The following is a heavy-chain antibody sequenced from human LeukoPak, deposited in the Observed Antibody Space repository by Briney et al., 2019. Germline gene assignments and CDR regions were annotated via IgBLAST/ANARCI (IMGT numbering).Heavy chain of an antibody. CDR3: ARRLTQYDCFDP. D-gene: IGHD2-2*01. Sequence: SQTLSLTCAISGDSVSSNSVTWNWIRQSPSRGLEWLGRTYYRSTWYNDYAVSVRGRITVNPDTSKNQFSLHLNSVTPEDTAVYYCARRLTQYDCFDPWGPGILVTVSS. CDR1: GDSVSSNSVT. J-gene: IGHJ5*02. CDR2: TYYRSTWYN. V-gene: IGHV6-1*01.